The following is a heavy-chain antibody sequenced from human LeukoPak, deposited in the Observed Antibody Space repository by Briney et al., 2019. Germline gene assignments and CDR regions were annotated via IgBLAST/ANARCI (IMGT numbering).Heavy chain of an antibody. Sequence: GGSLRLSCTASGFTFGDYAMSWVRQAPGKGLEWVANIKQDGSEKYYVDSVKGRFTISRDNAKNSLYLQMNSLRAEDTAVYYCAREEEYSYGFDYWGQGTLVTVSS. CDR1: GFTFGDYA. J-gene: IGHJ4*02. V-gene: IGHV3-7*01. D-gene: IGHD5-18*01. CDR2: IKQDGSEK. CDR3: AREEEYSYGFDY.